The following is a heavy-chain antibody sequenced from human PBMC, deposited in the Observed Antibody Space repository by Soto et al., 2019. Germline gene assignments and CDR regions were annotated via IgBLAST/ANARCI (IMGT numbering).Heavy chain of an antibody. D-gene: IGHD6-19*01. V-gene: IGHV3-30*03. J-gene: IGHJ5*02. CDR2: IFYDGISK. Sequence: HAPGKGLEWVANIFYDGISKYYADAVRGRFSVTRDNSKNTLDLQMTSLKEEDTAVYYCARDRQQWLTSSLDPWGQGTLVTVSS. CDR3: ARDRQQWLTSSLDP.